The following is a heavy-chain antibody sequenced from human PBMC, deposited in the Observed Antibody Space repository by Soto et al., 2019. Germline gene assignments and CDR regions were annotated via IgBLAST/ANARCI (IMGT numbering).Heavy chain of an antibody. CDR3: AALGGLERQGEGDAFDI. Sequence: SVKVSCKASGFTFTISAIQWLRQARGQRLEWIGWIVVGSGNTNYAQKFQEGVTITRDMSTSTAYMELSSLRSEDTAVYYCAALGGLERQGEGDAFDIWGQGTMVTVSS. CDR2: IVVGSGNT. V-gene: IGHV1-58*02. D-gene: IGHD1-1*01. J-gene: IGHJ3*02. CDR1: GFTFTISA.